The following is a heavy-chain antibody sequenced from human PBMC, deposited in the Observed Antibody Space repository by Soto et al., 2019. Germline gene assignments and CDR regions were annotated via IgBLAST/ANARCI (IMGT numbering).Heavy chain of an antibody. CDR2: INAGNGNT. D-gene: IGHD2-21*02. CDR3: ARVMVVVTAQDY. Sequence: ASVKVSCKASGYTFTSYAMPWVRQAPGQRLEWMGWINAGNGNTKYSQKFQGRVTITRDTSASTAYMELSSLRSEDTAVYYCARVMVVVTAQDYGGRGTLVPVPS. V-gene: IGHV1-3*01. CDR1: GYTFTSYA. J-gene: IGHJ4*02.